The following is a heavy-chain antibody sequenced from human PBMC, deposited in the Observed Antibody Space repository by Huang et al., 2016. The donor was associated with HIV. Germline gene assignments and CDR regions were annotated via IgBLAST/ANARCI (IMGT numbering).Heavy chain of an antibody. Sequence: QVQLVQSRAEVKKPVASVKVSCKVSEYTLTELSIHWVRQPHGKGLEWMEGFDPEISETIYAQKFQGRVTMTEDTSTETAFMELSGMRPEDTAVYYCATGFDVFFDFWGQGTLVTVSS. V-gene: IGHV1-24*01. CDR3: ATGFDVFFDF. D-gene: IGHD3-9*01. CDR1: EYTLTELS. CDR2: FDPEISET. J-gene: IGHJ4*02.